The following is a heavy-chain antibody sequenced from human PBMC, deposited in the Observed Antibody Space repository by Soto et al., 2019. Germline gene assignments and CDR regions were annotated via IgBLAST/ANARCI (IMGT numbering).Heavy chain of an antibody. CDR1: GFTFSSYE. D-gene: IGHD3-22*01. V-gene: IGHV3-48*03. CDR2: ISSSGSTI. CDR3: ARVRAPGDSSGYYFDY. Sequence: PGGSLRLSCAASGFTFSSYEMNWVRQAPGKGLEWVSYISSSGSTIYYADSVRGRFTISRDNAKNSLYLQMNSLRAEDTAVYYCARVRAPGDSSGYYFDYWGQGTLVTVSS. J-gene: IGHJ4*02.